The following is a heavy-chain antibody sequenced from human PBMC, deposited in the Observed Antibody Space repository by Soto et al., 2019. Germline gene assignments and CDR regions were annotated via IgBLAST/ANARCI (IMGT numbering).Heavy chain of an antibody. CDR1: GGTFSSYA. CDR3: ARSRDSSGYYIDY. Sequence: QVQLVQSGAEVKKPGSSVKVSCKASGGTFSSYAISWVRQAPGQGLEWMGGFVPIFGTANYAHKFQGRVTITADKYTSTAYMERRSLRSEDTAVYYCARSRDSSGYYIDYWGQGTLVTVSS. D-gene: IGHD3-22*01. CDR2: FVPIFGTA. J-gene: IGHJ4*02. V-gene: IGHV1-69*06.